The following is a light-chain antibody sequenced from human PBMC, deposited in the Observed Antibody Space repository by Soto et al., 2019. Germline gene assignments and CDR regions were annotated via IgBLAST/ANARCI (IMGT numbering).Light chain of an antibody. CDR1: QSISNF. V-gene: IGKV3-11*01. CDR3: QQRSNWPLIT. CDR2: DAS. Sequence: EIVLTQSPATLSLSPGERATLSCRTSQSISNFLAWYQQKPGQAPRLLIYDASNRATGIPARFSGSGSGTDFTLTSGSLEPEDFAVYYCQQRSNWPLITFGQGTRLEMK. J-gene: IGKJ5*01.